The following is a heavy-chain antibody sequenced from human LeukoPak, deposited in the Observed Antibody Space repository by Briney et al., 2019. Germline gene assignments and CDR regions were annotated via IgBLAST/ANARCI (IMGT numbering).Heavy chain of an antibody. CDR2: IIPIFGTA. CDR3: AREPSTYYYGSGSRPGENWFDP. J-gene: IGHJ5*02. Sequence: GASVKVSCKASGGTFSSYAISWVRQAPGQGLEWMGGIIPIFGTANYALKFQGRVTITADKSTSTAYMELSSLRSEDTAVYYCAREPSTYYYGSGSRPGENWFDPWGQRTLVTVSS. V-gene: IGHV1-69*06. CDR1: GGTFSSYA. D-gene: IGHD3-10*01.